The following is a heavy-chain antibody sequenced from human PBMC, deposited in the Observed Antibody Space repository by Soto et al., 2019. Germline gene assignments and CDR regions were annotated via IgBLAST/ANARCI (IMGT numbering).Heavy chain of an antibody. CDR2: ISGSGGST. CDR3: AKDQATVVTPYYYYYGMDV. Sequence: GGSLRLSCAASGFTFSSYAMSWVRQAPGKGLEWVSAISGSGGSTYYADSVKGRFTISRDNSKNTLYPQMNSLRAEDTAVYYCAKDQATVVTPYYYYYGMDVWGQGTTVTVSS. D-gene: IGHD4-17*01. V-gene: IGHV3-23*01. CDR1: GFTFSSYA. J-gene: IGHJ6*02.